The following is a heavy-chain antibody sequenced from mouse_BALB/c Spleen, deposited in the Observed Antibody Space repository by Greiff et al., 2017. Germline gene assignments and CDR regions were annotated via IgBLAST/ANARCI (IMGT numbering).Heavy chain of an antibody. V-gene: IGHV5-6-5*01. D-gene: IGHD2-1*01. Sequence: EVMLVESGGGLVQPGGSRKLSCAASGFTFSSFGMHWVRQAPEKGLEWVAYISSGGSTYYPDSVKGRFTISRDNARNILYLQMSSLRSEDTAMYYCAREGVYYGNPYWYFDVWGAGTTVTVSS. CDR3: AREGVYYGNPYWYFDV. CDR1: GFTFSSFG. J-gene: IGHJ1*01. CDR2: ISSGGST.